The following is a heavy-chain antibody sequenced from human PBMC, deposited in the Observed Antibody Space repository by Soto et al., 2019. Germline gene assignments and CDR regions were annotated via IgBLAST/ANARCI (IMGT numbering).Heavy chain of an antibody. CDR1: GGTFSSYT. CDR2: IIPILGIA. Sequence: QVQLVQSGAEVKKPGSSVKVSCKASGGTFSSYTISWVRQAPGQGLEWMGRIIPILGIANYAQKFQGRVTMTAEKSTSTAYMELSSLRSEDAAVYYCARGGGILLWFGELIFDYWGQGTLVTVSS. CDR3: ARGGGILLWFGELIFDY. D-gene: IGHD3-10*01. J-gene: IGHJ4*02. V-gene: IGHV1-69*02.